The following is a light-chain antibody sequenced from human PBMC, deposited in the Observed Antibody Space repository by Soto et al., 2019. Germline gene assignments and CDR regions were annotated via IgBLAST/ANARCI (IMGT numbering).Light chain of an antibody. V-gene: IGLV2-14*03. CDR1: RSDVGGYNY. CDR2: DVS. J-gene: IGLJ1*01. Sequence: QSALTQPASVSGSPGQSITFSCTGTRSDVGGYNYVSWYQQHPGKAPKLMIYDVSNRPSGVSSRFSGSKSGNTASLTISGLQAEDEADYYCSSYTSSSTPYVFGTGTQLTVL. CDR3: SSYTSSSTPYV.